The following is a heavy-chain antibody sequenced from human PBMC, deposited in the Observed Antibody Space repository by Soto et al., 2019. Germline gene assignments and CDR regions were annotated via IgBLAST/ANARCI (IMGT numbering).Heavy chain of an antibody. J-gene: IGHJ4*02. D-gene: IGHD2-2*01. CDR1: GFTFSSYA. V-gene: IGHV3-23*01. Sequence: EVQLLESGGGLVQPGGSLRLSCAASGFTFSSYAMSWVRQAPGKGLEWVSAISGSGGSTYYADSVKGRFTISRDSSKNTLCLHMNSLRAEDAAVYYCAKPIPGLVHGDYWGQGTLVTVSS. CDR3: AKPIPGLVHGDY. CDR2: ISGSGGST.